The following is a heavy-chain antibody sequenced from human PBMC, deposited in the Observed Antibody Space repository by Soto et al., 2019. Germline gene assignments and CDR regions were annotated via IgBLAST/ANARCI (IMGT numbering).Heavy chain of an antibody. Sequence: TSEPLSLTCAVYGGSFSGYYWSWIRQPPGKGLEWIGEINHSGSTTYNPSLKSRVTISADMSKNQFYLELSSVTAADTAGYYCAWGGRQQLIPNPMSYTFDDWGQGSLFTVAS. CDR3: AWGGRQQLIPNPMSYTFDD. J-gene: IGHJ4*02. CDR1: GGSFSGYY. CDR2: INHSGST. D-gene: IGHD6-13*01. V-gene: IGHV4-34*01.